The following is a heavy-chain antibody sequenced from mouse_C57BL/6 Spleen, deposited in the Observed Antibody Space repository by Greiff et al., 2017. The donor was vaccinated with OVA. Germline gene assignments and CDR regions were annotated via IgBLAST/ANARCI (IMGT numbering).Heavy chain of an antibody. CDR3: VRERITTVDWYFDV. CDR1: GFSFNTYA. D-gene: IGHD1-1*01. Sequence: EVKLQESGGGLVQPKGSLKLSCAASGFSFNTYAMNWVRQAPGKGLEWVARIRSKSNNYATYYADSVKDRFTISRDDSESMLYLQMNNLKTEDTAMYYCVRERITTVDWYFDVWGTGTTVTVSS. V-gene: IGHV10-1*01. CDR2: IRSKSNNYAT. J-gene: IGHJ1*03.